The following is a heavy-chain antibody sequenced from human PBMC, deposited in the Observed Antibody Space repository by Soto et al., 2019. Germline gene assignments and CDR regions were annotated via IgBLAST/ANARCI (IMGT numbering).Heavy chain of an antibody. J-gene: IGHJ4*02. D-gene: IGHD3-3*02. V-gene: IGHV5-10-1*01. Sequence: LGESLKISCNGSGYRFTSYWISWVRQMPGKGLEWMGRIDPSNSYTHYSPSFHGHVTISADNSISTAYLQWSNLRASDTAIYYCAFLDTSLDFDFWGQGTLVTVSS. CDR3: AFLDTSLDFDF. CDR2: IDPSNSYT. CDR1: GYRFTSYW.